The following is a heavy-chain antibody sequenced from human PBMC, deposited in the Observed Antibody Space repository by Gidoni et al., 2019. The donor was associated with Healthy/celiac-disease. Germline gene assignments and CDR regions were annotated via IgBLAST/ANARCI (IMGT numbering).Heavy chain of an antibody. V-gene: IGHV4-34*01. D-gene: IGHD2-15*01. Sequence: QVQLQQWGAGLLKPSGTLSLTCAVHGGSFSGYYWIWSRQPPGKGREWIGEINHSGRTNYNPSLRSRVTISVGTSKNQFSLKLSSVTAAVTAVYYCARGPRRYCSGGSCYGGTSRPYYWGQGTLVTVSS. CDR3: ARGPRRYCSGGSCYGGTSRPYY. J-gene: IGHJ4*02. CDR1: GGSFSGYY. CDR2: INHSGRT.